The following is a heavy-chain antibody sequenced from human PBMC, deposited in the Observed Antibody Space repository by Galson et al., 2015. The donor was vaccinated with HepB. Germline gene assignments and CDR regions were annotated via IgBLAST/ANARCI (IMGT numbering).Heavy chain of an antibody. CDR1: GGSISSYY. CDR2: VYYIGTT. J-gene: IGHJ4*02. CDR3: ARHPGLANFDY. D-gene: IGHD3-10*01. V-gene: IGHV4-59*08. Sequence: SETLSLTCTVSGGSISSYYWSWIRQPPGKGLEWVGYVYYIGTTNYNPSLKSRVTISVDTSKNQFSLKLSSVTAADTAVYYCARHPGLANFDYWGQGTLVAVSS.